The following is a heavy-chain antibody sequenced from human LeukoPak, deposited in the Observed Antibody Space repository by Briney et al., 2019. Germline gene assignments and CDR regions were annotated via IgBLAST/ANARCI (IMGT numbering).Heavy chain of an antibody. Sequence: PSETLSLTCAVYGGSFSGYYWSWIRQPPGKGLEWIGEINHSGSTNYNPSLKTRVTISVDTSKNQFSLQLSSVTAADTAVYYCARGRGILWFGELRARFDPWGQGTLVTVSS. J-gene: IGHJ5*02. CDR1: GGSFSGYY. CDR3: ARGRGILWFGELRARFDP. V-gene: IGHV4-34*01. D-gene: IGHD3-10*01. CDR2: INHSGST.